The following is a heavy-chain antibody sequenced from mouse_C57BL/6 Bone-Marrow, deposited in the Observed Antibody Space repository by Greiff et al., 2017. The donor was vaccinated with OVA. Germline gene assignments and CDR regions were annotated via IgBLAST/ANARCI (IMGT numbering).Heavy chain of an antibody. Sequence: QVQLQQPGAELVKPGASVKMSCKASGYTFTSYWITWVKQRPGHGLEWIGEILPGSGSTNYNEKFKGKATFTADTSSNTAYMQLSSLTTEDSAIYYCARSDYYGSSWFAYWGQGTLVTVSA. V-gene: IGHV1-9*01. J-gene: IGHJ3*01. CDR2: ILPGSGST. CDR3: ARSDYYGSSWFAY. CDR1: GYTFTSYW. D-gene: IGHD1-1*01.